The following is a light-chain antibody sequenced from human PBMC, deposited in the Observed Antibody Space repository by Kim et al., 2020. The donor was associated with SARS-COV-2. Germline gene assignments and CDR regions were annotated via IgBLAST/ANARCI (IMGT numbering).Light chain of an antibody. CDR1: QTINSDY. CDR3: HYFGGAPHT. CDR2: DAS. Sequence: EIVLAQSPGTLSLSPGERATLSCRASQTINSDYLAWYQQKPGQAPRLLIYDASNRATGIPDTFSGSGSGTDFTLTISRLEPEDSAVYYCHYFGGAPHTFGQGTKVDMK. V-gene: IGKV3-20*01. J-gene: IGKJ1*01.